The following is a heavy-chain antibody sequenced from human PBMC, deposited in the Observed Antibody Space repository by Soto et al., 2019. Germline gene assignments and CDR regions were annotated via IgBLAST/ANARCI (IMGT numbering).Heavy chain of an antibody. J-gene: IGHJ6*03. CDR1: GGSISSYY. CDR3: GRGGYVFGGGYPRRGSGGWDYRDV. D-gene: IGHD3-3*01. Sequence: SETLSLTCTVSGGSISSYYWSWIRQPPGKGLEWIGYIYYSGSTNYNPSLKSRVTISVDTSKNPFSLKLSSVTAADTAVYYCGRGGYVFGGGYPRRGSGGWDYRDVWGKGTTVTVSS. CDR2: IYYSGST. V-gene: IGHV4-59*01.